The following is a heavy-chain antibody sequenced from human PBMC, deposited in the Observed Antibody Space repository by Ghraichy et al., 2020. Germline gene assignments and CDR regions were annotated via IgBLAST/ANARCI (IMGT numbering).Heavy chain of an antibody. D-gene: IGHD6-19*01. Sequence: SCAASGFSFSTSAMHWVRQPPGKGLEWVAVMSYDGSNIHYEDSVRGRFTISRDNSKNTLYLQMNSLRAEDTALYFCARDRSGWYRNSFDCFDPWGQGTLVTVSS. V-gene: IGHV3-30-3*01. J-gene: IGHJ5*02. CDR1: GFSFSTSA. CDR2: MSYDGSNI. CDR3: ARDRSGWYRNSFDCFDP.